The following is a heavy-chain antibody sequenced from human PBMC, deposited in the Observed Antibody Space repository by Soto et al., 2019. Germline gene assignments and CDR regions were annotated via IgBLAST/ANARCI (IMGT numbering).Heavy chain of an antibody. J-gene: IGHJ6*02. CDR3: AKDKYSSSSSIFYGMDV. Sequence: GGSLRLSCAASGFTFSSYAMSWVLQAPGKGLEWVSAISGSGGSTYYADSVKGRFTISRDNSKNTLYLQMNSLRAEDTAVYYCAKDKYSSSSSIFYGMDVWGQGTTVTVSS. CDR2: ISGSGGST. D-gene: IGHD6-6*01. CDR1: GFTFSSYA. V-gene: IGHV3-23*01.